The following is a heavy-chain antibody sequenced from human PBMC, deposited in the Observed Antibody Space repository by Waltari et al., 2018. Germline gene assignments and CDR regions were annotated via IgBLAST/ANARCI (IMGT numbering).Heavy chain of an antibody. Sequence: EVQLVESGGGLVKPGGSLRLSCAASGFTFSSYSMNWVRQAPGKGLEWVSSISSSSSYIYYADSVKGRFTISRDNAKNSLYLQMNSLRAEDTAVYYCARELDILTGYADLWGRGTLVTVSS. CDR1: GFTFSSYS. D-gene: IGHD3-9*01. CDR3: ARELDILTGYADL. V-gene: IGHV3-21*01. CDR2: ISSSSSYI. J-gene: IGHJ2*01.